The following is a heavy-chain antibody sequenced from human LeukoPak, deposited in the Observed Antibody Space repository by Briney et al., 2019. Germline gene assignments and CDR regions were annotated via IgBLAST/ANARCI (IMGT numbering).Heavy chain of an antibody. CDR3: ARLRGYSSSWYSNYMDV. CDR1: GGSISSSNW. Sequence: SGTLSLTCAVSGGSISSSNWWSWVRQPPGKGLEWIGEIYHSGSTNYNPSLKSRVTISVDTSKNQFSLKLSSVTAADTAVYYCARLRGYSSSWYSNYMDVWGKGTTVTVSS. V-gene: IGHV4-4*02. CDR2: IYHSGST. J-gene: IGHJ6*03. D-gene: IGHD6-13*01.